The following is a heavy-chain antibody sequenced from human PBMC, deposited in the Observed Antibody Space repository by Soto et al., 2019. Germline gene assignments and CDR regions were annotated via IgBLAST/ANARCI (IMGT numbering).Heavy chain of an antibody. D-gene: IGHD2-15*01. J-gene: IGHJ5*02. Sequence: QLQLQESGPGLVKPSETLSLTCTVSGGSIRTSGYSWGWIRRPPEQGLEWLATISYGGNTYYNPSLKSRVTMAVDTPKNQFSLKLTSVSASDTSLYSCARHRYCSGATCYHQDNCFAPWGQGTLVIVSS. V-gene: IGHV4-39*01. CDR1: GGSIRTSGYS. CDR3: ARHRYCSGATCYHQDNCFAP. CDR2: ISYGGNT.